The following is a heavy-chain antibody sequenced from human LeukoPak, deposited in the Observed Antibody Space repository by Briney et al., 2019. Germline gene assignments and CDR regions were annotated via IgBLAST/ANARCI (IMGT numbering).Heavy chain of an antibody. CDR3: ARDPGYRSVYYFDY. Sequence: GGSLRLSCAGFGFSFSYYGMNWVRQAPGKGLEGVSYIGSSGSTIYYADSVKGRFTISRDTAKNSLYLHMNSLRADDTAVYYCARDPGYRSVYYFDYWGQGALVAVSS. D-gene: IGHD6-25*01. CDR2: IGSSGSTI. J-gene: IGHJ4*02. CDR1: GFSFSYYG. V-gene: IGHV3-48*04.